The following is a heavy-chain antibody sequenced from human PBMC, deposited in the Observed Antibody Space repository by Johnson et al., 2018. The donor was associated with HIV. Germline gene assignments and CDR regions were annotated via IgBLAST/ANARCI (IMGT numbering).Heavy chain of an antibody. J-gene: IGHJ3*02. CDR2: ISYDESDQSYHGTNK. V-gene: IGHV3-30*14. Sequence: QVQLVESGGGVVQPGRSLRLSCAASGFTFSSYAMHWVRQAPGKGLEWVAVISYDESDQSYHGTNKYHADSVKGRFTISRDNSKNTLYLQMNSLRADDTAVDYCARLSLRGSYGYKFGVGHDGSDIWGQGTLVTVSS. CDR1: GFTFSSYA. CDR3: ARLSLRGSYGYKFGVGHDGSDI. D-gene: IGHD3-16*01.